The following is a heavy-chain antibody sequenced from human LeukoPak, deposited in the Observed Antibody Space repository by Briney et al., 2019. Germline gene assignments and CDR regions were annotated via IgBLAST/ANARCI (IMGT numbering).Heavy chain of an antibody. D-gene: IGHD3-22*01. CDR2: INHSGST. CDR3: ARRGIVVVTFPDY. J-gene: IGHJ4*02. Sequence: SETLSLTCAVYGGSSSGYYWSWIRQPPGKGLEWIGEINHSGSTNYNPSLKSRVTISVDTSKNQFSLKLSSVTAADTAVYYCARRGIVVVTFPDYWGQGTLVTVSS. V-gene: IGHV4-34*01. CDR1: GGSSSGYY.